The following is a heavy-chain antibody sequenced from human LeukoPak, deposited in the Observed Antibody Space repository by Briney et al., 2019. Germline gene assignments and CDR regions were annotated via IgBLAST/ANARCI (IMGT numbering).Heavy chain of an antibody. CDR3: ASESSLSKGATADY. CDR1: GYTFSNYG. J-gene: IGHJ4*02. Sequence: ASVKVSCKASGYTFSNYGISWVRQAPGQGPEWMGIINPSGGSTSYAQKFQGRVTMTRDTSTSTVYMELSSLRSEDTAVYYCASESSLSKGATADYWGQGTLVTVSS. V-gene: IGHV1-46*01. CDR2: INPSGGST. D-gene: IGHD1-26*01.